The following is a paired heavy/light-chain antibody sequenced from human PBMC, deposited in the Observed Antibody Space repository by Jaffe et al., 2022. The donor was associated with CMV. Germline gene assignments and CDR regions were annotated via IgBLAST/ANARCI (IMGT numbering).Light chain of an antibody. CDR1: QDIRDD. CDR3: QQHTTYPIT. V-gene: IGKV1-17*01. J-gene: IGKJ5*01. Sequence: DIQMTQSPSSLSASVGDTVTITCRASQDIRDDLGWYQQKPGKAPKRLIYDAFNLQSGVPSRFSGSGSGTEFTLTISSLQPEDFATYYCQQHTTYPITFGQGTRLEIK. CDR2: DAF.
Heavy chain of an antibody. CDR2: ITPFNGIT. D-gene: IGHD1-7*01. Sequence: QVQLVQSGAEVKKPGASVKVSCKTSGYSFSTYGITWVRQAPGQGLEWVGWITPFNGITHYAQRLQGRVTLTTDTSTSTAYMELRGLRSDDTAVYYCARDSVVTGTSFDPWGQGTLVTVSS. J-gene: IGHJ5*02. CDR1: GYSFSTYG. V-gene: IGHV1-18*01. CDR3: ARDSVVTGTSFDP.